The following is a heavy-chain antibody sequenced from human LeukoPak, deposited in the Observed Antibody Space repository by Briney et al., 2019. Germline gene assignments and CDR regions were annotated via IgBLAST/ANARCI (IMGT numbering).Heavy chain of an antibody. CDR3: ARGLCSSTSCYTRAFDI. V-gene: IGHV1-69*05. Sequence: SVKVSCKASGGTFSSYAISWVRQAPGQGLEWMGGIIPIFGTANYAQKFQGRVTITTDESTSTAYMELSSLRSEDTAVYYCARGLCSSTSCYTRAFDIWGQGTMVTVSS. J-gene: IGHJ3*02. D-gene: IGHD2-2*02. CDR2: IIPIFGTA. CDR1: GGTFSSYA.